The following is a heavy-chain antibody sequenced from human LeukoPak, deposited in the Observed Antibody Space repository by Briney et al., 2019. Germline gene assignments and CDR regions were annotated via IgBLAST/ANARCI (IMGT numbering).Heavy chain of an antibody. V-gene: IGHV1-18*01. D-gene: IGHD1-1*01. J-gene: IGHJ6*03. CDR1: GYTFTSYG. CDR2: ISAYNGNT. Sequence: ASVKVSCKASGYTFTSYGISWVRQAPGQGLEWMGWISAYNGNTNYAQKLQGRVTMTTDTSTSTAYMELRSLRSDDTAVYYCARPRFPYRLSGADYYYMDVWGKGTTVTVSS. CDR3: ARPRFPYRLSGADYYYMDV.